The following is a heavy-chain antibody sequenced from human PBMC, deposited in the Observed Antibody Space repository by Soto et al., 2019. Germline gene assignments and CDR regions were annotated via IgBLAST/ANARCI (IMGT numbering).Heavy chain of an antibody. J-gene: IGHJ3*02. Sequence: PGGSLRLSCAASGFTFSSYSMNWVRQAPGKGLEWVSSISSSSSYIYYADSVKGRFTISRDNAKNSLYLQMNSLRAEDTAVYYCASLGIAVAGTPSEDAFDIWGQGTMVTVS. V-gene: IGHV3-21*01. CDR3: ASLGIAVAGTPSEDAFDI. CDR1: GFTFSSYS. D-gene: IGHD6-19*01. CDR2: ISSSSSYI.